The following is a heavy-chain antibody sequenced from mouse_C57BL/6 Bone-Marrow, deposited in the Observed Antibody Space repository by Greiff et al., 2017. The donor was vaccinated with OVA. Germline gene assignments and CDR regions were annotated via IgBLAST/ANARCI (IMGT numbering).Heavy chain of an antibody. D-gene: IGHD1-1*01. CDR3: ARRDYYGSSYSYYFDY. CDR2: IDPSDSYT. Sequence: VQLQQSGAELVMPGASVKLSCKASGYTFTSYWMHWVKQRPGQGLEWIGEIDPSDSYTNYNQKFKGKSTLTVDKSSSTAYMQLSSLTSEDSAVYYCARRDYYGSSYSYYFDYWGQGTTLTVSS. J-gene: IGHJ2*01. CDR1: GYTFTSYW. V-gene: IGHV1-69*01.